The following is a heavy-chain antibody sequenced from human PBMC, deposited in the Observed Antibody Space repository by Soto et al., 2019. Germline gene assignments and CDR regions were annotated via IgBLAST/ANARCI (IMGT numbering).Heavy chain of an antibody. CDR2: IIPIFGTA. CDR1: GVTFSSYA. Sequence: GASVKVSCKASGVTFSSYAISWVRQAPGQGLEWMGGIIPIFGTANYAQKFQGRVTITADESTSTAYMELSSLRSEDTAVYYCARELELEPGFFDYWGQGTLVTVSS. V-gene: IGHV1-69*13. D-gene: IGHD1-1*01. CDR3: ARELELEPGFFDY. J-gene: IGHJ4*02.